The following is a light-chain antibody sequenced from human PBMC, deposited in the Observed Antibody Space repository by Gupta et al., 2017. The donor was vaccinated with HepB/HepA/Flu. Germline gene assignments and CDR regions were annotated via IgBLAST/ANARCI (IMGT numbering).Light chain of an antibody. CDR1: SNDVGVYNY. CDR3: CSYAGSYTWV. CDR2: DVS. V-gene: IGLV2-11*01. J-gene: IGLJ3*02. Sequence: QSALTQPRSVSGSPGQSVTISCTGTSNDVGVYNYVSWYQQYPGKAPKLMIYDVSKRPSGVPDRFSGSKSGNTASLTISGLQAEDEADYYCCSYAGSYTWVFGGGTKLTVL.